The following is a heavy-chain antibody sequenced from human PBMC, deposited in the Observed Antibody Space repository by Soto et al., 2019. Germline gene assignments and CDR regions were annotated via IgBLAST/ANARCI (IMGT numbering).Heavy chain of an antibody. D-gene: IGHD3-3*01. CDR1: GYTFTGYY. Sequence: ASVKVSCKASGYTFTGYYMHWVRQAPGQGLEWMGWINPNSGGTNYAQKFQGWVTMTRDTSISTAYMELSRLRSDDTAVYYCARGHTTTKYDFWSGYRYYFDYWGQGTLVTVSS. V-gene: IGHV1-2*04. J-gene: IGHJ4*02. CDR3: ARGHTTTKYDFWSGYRYYFDY. CDR2: INPNSGGT.